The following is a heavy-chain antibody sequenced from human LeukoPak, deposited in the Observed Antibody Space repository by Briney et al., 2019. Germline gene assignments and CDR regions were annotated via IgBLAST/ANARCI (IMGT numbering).Heavy chain of an antibody. CDR2: ISSSSSYI. CDR3: ARDLLTGTTSGVY. CDR1: GFTFSSYS. D-gene: IGHD1-7*01. V-gene: IGHV3-21*01. Sequence: GGSLRLSCAASGFTFSSYSMSWVRQAPGKGLEWVSSISSSSSYIYYADSVKGRFTISRDNAKNSLYLQMNSLRAEDTAVYYCARDLLTGTTSGVYWGQGTLVTVSS. J-gene: IGHJ4*02.